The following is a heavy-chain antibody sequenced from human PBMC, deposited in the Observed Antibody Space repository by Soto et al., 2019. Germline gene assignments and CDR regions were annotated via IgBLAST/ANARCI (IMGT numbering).Heavy chain of an antibody. J-gene: IGHJ6*02. CDR3: ARDIAQYGMDV. Sequence: EVQLVESGGGLIQPGGSLRLSCAASGFTVGSHYMTWVRQPPGRGLEWVSTIYGGGATYYADSVKGRFTISRDNSKNTLYLQMNSLRVDDTAVYYCARDIAQYGMDVWGQGTTVTVSS. D-gene: IGHD3-16*02. V-gene: IGHV3-53*01. CDR1: GFTVGSHY. CDR2: IYGGGAT.